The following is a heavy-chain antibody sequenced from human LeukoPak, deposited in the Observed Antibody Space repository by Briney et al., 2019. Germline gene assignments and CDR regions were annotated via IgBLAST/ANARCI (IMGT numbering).Heavy chain of an antibody. V-gene: IGHV3-23*01. CDR1: GITLSNYG. CDR2: ISDSGGRT. D-gene: IGHD3-22*01. Sequence: GGSLRLSCAVSGITLSNYGMSWVRQAPGKGLEWVAGISDSGGRTNYADSVKGRFTISRDNPKNTLYLQMNSLRAEDTAVYFCAKRGVVIRVILVGFHKEAYYFDSWGQGTLVTVSS. CDR3: AKRGVVIRVILVGFHKEAYYFDS. J-gene: IGHJ4*02.